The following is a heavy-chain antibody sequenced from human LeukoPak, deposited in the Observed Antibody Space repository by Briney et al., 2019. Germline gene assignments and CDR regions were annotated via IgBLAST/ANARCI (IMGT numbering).Heavy chain of an antibody. CDR1: GFTFSVYD. CDR3: ARVSPNTVTTPQYFDY. D-gene: IGHD4-17*01. Sequence: PGGSLRLSCAASGFTFSVYDMSWVRQAPGKGLEWVANIKQDGSEKYYVDSVKGRFTISRDNAKNSLYLQMNSLRAEDTAVYYCARVSPNTVTTPQYFDYWGQGTLVTVSS. V-gene: IGHV3-7*01. CDR2: IKQDGSEK. J-gene: IGHJ4*02.